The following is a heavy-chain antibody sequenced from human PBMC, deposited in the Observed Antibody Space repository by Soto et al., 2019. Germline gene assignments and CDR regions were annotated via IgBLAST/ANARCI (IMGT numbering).Heavy chain of an antibody. CDR1: GLTFSNAW. CDR2: IKSQADGGTS. V-gene: IGHV3-15*07. J-gene: IGHJ4*02. D-gene: IGHD6-25*01. Sequence: PGGSLRLSCAVSGLTFSNAWMDWVRQAPGKGLEWVGRIKSQADGGTSDYAAPVEGRFTISRDDSRNTVYLQMNSLKSEDTAVYHCATPCGYCGSDLFAFRGQGTLVPVSS. CDR3: ATPCGYCGSDLFAF.